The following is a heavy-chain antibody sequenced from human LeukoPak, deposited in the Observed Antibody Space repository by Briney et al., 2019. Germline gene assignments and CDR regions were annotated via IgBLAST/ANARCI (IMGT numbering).Heavy chain of an antibody. J-gene: IGHJ6*03. Sequence: SETLSLTCAVSGYSISSGYYWGWIRQPPGKGLEWIGSIYHSGSTYYNPSLKSRVTISVDTSKNQFSLKLSSVTAADTAVYYCARLNYDFWSGKLYYYYYYMDVWGKGTTVTVSS. CDR1: GYSISSGYY. CDR3: ARLNYDFWSGKLYYYYYYMDV. V-gene: IGHV4-38-2*01. CDR2: IYHSGST. D-gene: IGHD3-3*01.